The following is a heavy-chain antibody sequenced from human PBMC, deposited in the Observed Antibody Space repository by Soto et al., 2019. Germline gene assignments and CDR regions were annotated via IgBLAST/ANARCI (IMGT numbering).Heavy chain of an antibody. CDR1: GGSFSGYY. V-gene: IGHV4-34*01. CDR3: ARRGMIAAAGTGWFDP. J-gene: IGHJ5*02. D-gene: IGHD6-13*01. Sequence: QVQLQQWGAGLLKPSETLSLTCAVYGGSFSGYYWSWIRQPPGKGLEWIGEINHSGSINYNPSLKSRVTISVDTSKNQFSLKLSSVTAADTAVYYCARRGMIAAAGTGWFDPWGQGTLVTVSS. CDR2: INHSGSI.